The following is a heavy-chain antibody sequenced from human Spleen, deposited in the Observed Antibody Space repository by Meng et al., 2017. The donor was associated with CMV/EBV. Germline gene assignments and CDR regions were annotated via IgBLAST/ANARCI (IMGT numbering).Heavy chain of an antibody. CDR2: INPLTGDT. V-gene: IGHV1-2*02. Sequence: ASVKVSCKASSYTFIDHHIHWVRQAPGQGLEWMGWINPLTGDTKYAQKFQGRVTLSRDTSISTAYMQLSRLQSDDTAVYYCARLFHTILGTAYYYGMDVWGPGTMVTVSS. CDR1: SYTFIDHH. CDR3: ARLFHTILGTAYYYGMDV. J-gene: IGHJ6*02. D-gene: IGHD3-3*01.